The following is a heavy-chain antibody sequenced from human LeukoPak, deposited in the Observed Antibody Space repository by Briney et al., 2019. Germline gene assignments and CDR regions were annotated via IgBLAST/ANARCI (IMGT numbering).Heavy chain of an antibody. V-gene: IGHV3-33*01. J-gene: IGHJ6*03. CDR3: ARVAQGATTENYYYYYMDV. Sequence: GGSLRLSCAASGFTFSSYGMHWVRQAPGKGLEWVAVIWYDGSNKYYADSVKGRFTISRDNAENSAYLQMSSLRAEDTAVYYCARVAQGATTENYYYYYMDVWGKGTTVTVSS. D-gene: IGHD4-11*01. CDR1: GFTFSSYG. CDR2: IWYDGSNK.